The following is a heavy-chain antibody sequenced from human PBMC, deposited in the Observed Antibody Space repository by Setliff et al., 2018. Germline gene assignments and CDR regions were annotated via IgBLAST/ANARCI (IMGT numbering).Heavy chain of an antibody. D-gene: IGHD2-8*02. Sequence: ASVKVSCKASGYSFSSNASHWVRQAPGQTLEWMGWIHAGSSNTLYSQRFQDRITISRDTSATTVHMELSSLRSDDTAVYYCARMSTSGPHYDYWGQGTLVTVSS. CDR3: ARMSTSGPHYDY. V-gene: IGHV1-3*01. CDR2: IHAGSSNT. J-gene: IGHJ4*02. CDR1: GYSFSSNA.